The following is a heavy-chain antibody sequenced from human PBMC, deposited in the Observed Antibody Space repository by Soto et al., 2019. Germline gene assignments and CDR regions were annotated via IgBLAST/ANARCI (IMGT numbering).Heavy chain of an antibody. J-gene: IGHJ2*01. CDR2: IYYSGST. D-gene: IGHD6-19*01. CDR3: ARDEYSSGWFDL. V-gene: IGHV4-30-4*01. Sequence: QVQLQESGPGLVKPSQTLSLTCTVSGGSISSGDYYWSWIRQPPGKGLEWIGYIYYSGSTYYNPSLKSRXXSXVXXSKNQFSLKLSSVTAADTAVYYCARDEYSSGWFDLWGRGTLVTVSS. CDR1: GGSISSGDYY.